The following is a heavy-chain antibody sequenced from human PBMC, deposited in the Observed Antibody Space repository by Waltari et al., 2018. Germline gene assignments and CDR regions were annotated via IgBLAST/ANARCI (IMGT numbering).Heavy chain of an antibody. D-gene: IGHD4-17*01. V-gene: IGHV4-39*07. CDR3: ARDRGTVTSIFDY. CDR1: GGSISSSSYY. CDR2: IYYSGIT. Sequence: QLQLQESGPGLVKPSETLSLTCTVSGGSISSSSYYWGWIRKPPGKGLEGIGSIYYSGITYYTPSLKRRVTISVDTSKNQFSLKLSSVTAADTAVYYCARDRGTVTSIFDYWGQGTLVTVSS. J-gene: IGHJ4*02.